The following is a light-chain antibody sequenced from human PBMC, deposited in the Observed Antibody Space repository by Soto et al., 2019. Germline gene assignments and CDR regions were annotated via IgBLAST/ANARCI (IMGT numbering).Light chain of an antibody. Sequence: IQFTQSPSSPCASVGDRVTISCRASQGINTYLAWYQQKPGKVPELLIYGASTLYTGVPSRFSGSESGAEFTLTISSLQPEDFATYYCQQLHSYPITFGQGTRLEIK. CDR1: QGINTY. J-gene: IGKJ5*01. CDR2: GAS. CDR3: QQLHSYPIT. V-gene: IGKV1-9*01.